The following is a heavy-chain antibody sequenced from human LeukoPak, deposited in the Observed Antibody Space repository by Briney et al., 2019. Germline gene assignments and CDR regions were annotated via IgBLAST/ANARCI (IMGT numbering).Heavy chain of an antibody. Sequence: SETLSLTCTVSGGSISSYYWSWIRQPPGKGLDWIGYIYYSGSTNYNPSLKSRVTISVDTSKNQFSLKLSSVTAADTAVYYCARGARGYSYGHFDYWGQGTLVTVSS. D-gene: IGHD5-18*01. J-gene: IGHJ4*02. CDR3: ARGARGYSYGHFDY. V-gene: IGHV4-59*01. CDR1: GGSISSYY. CDR2: IYYSGST.